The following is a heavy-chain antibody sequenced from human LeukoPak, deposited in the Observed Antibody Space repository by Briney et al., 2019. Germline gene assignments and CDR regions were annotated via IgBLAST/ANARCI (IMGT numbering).Heavy chain of an antibody. CDR1: GYTFTSYG. Sequence: ASVKVSCKASGYTFTSYGITWVRQAPGQGLEWMGWISGYNGNTDYEQKLQGRVTMTRDTSISTAYMELSRLRSDDTAVYYCAREALSIVGATIDAFDIWGQGTMVTVSS. J-gene: IGHJ3*02. CDR3: AREALSIVGATIDAFDI. V-gene: IGHV1-18*01. CDR2: ISGYNGNT. D-gene: IGHD1-26*01.